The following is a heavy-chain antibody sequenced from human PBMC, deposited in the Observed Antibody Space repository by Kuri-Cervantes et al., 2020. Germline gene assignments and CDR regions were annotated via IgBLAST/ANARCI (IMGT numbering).Heavy chain of an antibody. CDR3: TRDSTLFDY. J-gene: IGHJ4*02. CDR2: IKSKTDGGTT. CDR1: GFTFNNYG. V-gene: IGHV3-15*01. D-gene: IGHD2-2*01. Sequence: GGSLRLSCAASGFTFNNYGMHWVRQAPGKGLEWVGRIKSKTDGGTTDYAAPVKGRFTISRDDSKNTLYLQMNSLKTEDTAVYYCTRDSTLFDYWGQGTLVTCYS.